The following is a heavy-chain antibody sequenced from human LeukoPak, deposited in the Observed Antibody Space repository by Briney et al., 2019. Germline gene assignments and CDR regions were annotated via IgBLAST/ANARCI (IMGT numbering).Heavy chain of an antibody. J-gene: IGHJ4*02. CDR1: GFTFDDYA. D-gene: IGHD1-26*01. V-gene: IGHV3-9*03. Sequence: PGRSLRLSCAASGFTFDDYAMHWVRQAPGKGLEWVSGISWNSGSIGYADSVKGRFTISRDNAKNSLYLQMNSLRAEDMALYYCAKGLVGATTADWGQGTLVTVSS. CDR2: ISWNSGSI. CDR3: AKGLVGATTAD.